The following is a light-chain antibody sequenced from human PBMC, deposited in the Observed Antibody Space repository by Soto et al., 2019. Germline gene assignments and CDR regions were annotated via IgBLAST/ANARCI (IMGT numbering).Light chain of an antibody. J-gene: IGKJ5*01. Sequence: VLTQSPATLSVSPGERVTLSCRTSQSVGSSLAWYQQVPGQAPRLLIYGASSRETGISDRFSGGGSGTEFTLTISSLQSEDFAVYYCQQYSNWPPITFGQGTLLEI. V-gene: IGKV3-15*01. CDR2: GAS. CDR3: QQYSNWPPIT. CDR1: QSVGSS.